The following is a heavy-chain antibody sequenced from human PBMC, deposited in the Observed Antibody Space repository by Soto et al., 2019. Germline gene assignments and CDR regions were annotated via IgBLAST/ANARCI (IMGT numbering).Heavy chain of an antibody. J-gene: IGHJ5*02. D-gene: IGHD1-7*01. V-gene: IGHV3-33*01. CDR2: TWYDGSNK. CDR3: ARDKAAGTTSLFDP. Sequence: LSCAASGFTFSSFGMHWVRQAPGKGLEWVAVTWYDGSNKYYGDSVKGRFTISRDNSKSTLYLQMNSLRAEDTAMYYCARDKAAGTTSLFDPWGQGTLVTVSS. CDR1: GFTFSSFG.